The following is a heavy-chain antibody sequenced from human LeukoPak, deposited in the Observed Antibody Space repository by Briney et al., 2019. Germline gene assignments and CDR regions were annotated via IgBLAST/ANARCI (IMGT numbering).Heavy chain of an antibody. CDR1: GYNFTCYW. D-gene: IGHD1-7*01. Sequence: GESLKISCQGSGYNFTCYWIGWVRQVPGKGLGWMGMLFPGDSETIYSTPFQGQVTISANKSIGTAYLQWSSLRASDTAIYYCARRGQEGTAASPYYYCSMDVWGQGTTVTVSS. J-gene: IGHJ6*02. V-gene: IGHV5-51*01. CDR3: ARRGQEGTAASPYYYCSMDV. CDR2: LFPGDSET.